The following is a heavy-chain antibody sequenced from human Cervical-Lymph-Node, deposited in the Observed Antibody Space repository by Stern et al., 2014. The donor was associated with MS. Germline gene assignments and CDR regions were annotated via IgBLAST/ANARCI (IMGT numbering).Heavy chain of an antibody. CDR3: ARLGGAKRFYPLDY. CDR1: GFTFGSYS. J-gene: IGHJ4*02. D-gene: IGHD3-10*01. Sequence: EVQLVQSGGGLVKPGGSLRLSCAVSGFTFGSYSMNWVRQAPGKGLEWVSYISTGSTYIHYADSVKGRFTISRDNAKNSLYLQMDSLIADDTAVYYCARLGGAKRFYPLDYWGQGTLVTVSS. CDR2: ISTGSTYI. V-gene: IGHV3-21*01.